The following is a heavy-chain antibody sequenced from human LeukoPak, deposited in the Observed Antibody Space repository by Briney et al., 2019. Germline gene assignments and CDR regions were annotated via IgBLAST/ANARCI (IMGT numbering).Heavy chain of an antibody. Sequence: GGSLRLSCAASGFTFSTYSMNWVRQAPGKGLEWVSSISSSSRYIYYADSVKGRFTTSRDNAKNSLYLQMNSLRAEDTAVYYCAKDMAITGRAFDIWGQGTMVTVSS. CDR3: AKDMAITGRAFDI. J-gene: IGHJ3*02. CDR1: GFTFSTYS. CDR2: ISSSSRYI. V-gene: IGHV3-21*01. D-gene: IGHD5-12*01.